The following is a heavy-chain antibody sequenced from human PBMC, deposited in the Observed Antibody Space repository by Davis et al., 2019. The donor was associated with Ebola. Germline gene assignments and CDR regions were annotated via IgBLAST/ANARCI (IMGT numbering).Heavy chain of an antibody. V-gene: IGHV3-9*03. CDR3: ASWDDGFDI. Sequence: GGSLRLSCAGSGFMFGNYAMHWVRQAPGKGLEWVSGITWNSGSIGYADSVKDRFTISRDNAKNSLYLQMNSLRAEDMAFYYCASWDDGFDIWGQGTMVTVS. CDR1: GFMFGNYA. J-gene: IGHJ3*02. CDR2: ITWNSGSI. D-gene: IGHD1-26*01.